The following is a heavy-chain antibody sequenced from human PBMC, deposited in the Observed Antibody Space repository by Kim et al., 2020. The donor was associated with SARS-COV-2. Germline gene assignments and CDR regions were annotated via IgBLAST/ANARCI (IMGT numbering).Heavy chain of an antibody. CDR2: INPSGGST. D-gene: IGHD6-13*01. V-gene: IGHV1-46*01. J-gene: IGHJ4*02. CDR1: GYTFTSYY. CDR3: ARVVAASGRGDYYFDY. Sequence: ASVKVSCKASGYTFTSYYMHWVRQAPGQGLEWMGIINPSGGSTSYAQKFQGRVTMTRDTSTSTVYMELSSLRSEDTAVYYCARVVAASGRGDYYFDYWGQGTLVTVSS.